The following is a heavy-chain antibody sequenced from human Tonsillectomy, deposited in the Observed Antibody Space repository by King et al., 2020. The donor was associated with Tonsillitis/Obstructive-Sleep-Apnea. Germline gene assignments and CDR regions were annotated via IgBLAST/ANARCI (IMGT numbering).Heavy chain of an antibody. J-gene: IGHJ3*02. CDR1: GGSFSGYY. V-gene: IGHV4-34*01. D-gene: IGHD6-6*01. Sequence: VQLQQWGAGLLKPSETLSLTCAVYGGSFSGYYWSWIRQPPGKGLEWIGEIDHSGSTNYNPSLKSRVTISVDTSKNLFSMKLTSVTAAEAAVYYCARASESFDIWGQGKMVTVSS. CDR2: IDHSGST. CDR3: ARASESFDI.